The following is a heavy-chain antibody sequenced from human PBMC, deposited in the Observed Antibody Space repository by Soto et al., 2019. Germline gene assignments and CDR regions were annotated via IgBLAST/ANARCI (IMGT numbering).Heavy chain of an antibody. J-gene: IGHJ6*02. V-gene: IGHV4-30-4*01. CDR3: ARGLCGPGLYYYYYGMDV. D-gene: IGHD2-2*01. CDR1: GGSISSDDYY. CDR2: TYYSGST. Sequence: QVQLQESGPGLVGPSQTLSLTCTVSGGSISSDDYYWSWIRQPPGKGLEWIGYTYYSGSTFYNPSLKSRVSISGDTSKNQFSLKLSSVTAADTAVYYCARGLCGPGLYYYYYGMDVWGQGTTVTVSS.